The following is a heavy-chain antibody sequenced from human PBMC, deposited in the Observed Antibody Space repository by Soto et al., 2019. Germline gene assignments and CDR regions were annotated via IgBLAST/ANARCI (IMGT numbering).Heavy chain of an antibody. V-gene: IGHV3-33*01. CDR1: GFTFSNYG. CDR3: ARRPKVGATIDYFAY. CDR2: TWYDGSNK. D-gene: IGHD1-26*01. Sequence: QVQLVESGGGAVQPGRSLRLSCAASGFTFSNYGMHWVRQAPGKGLEWVAVTWYDGSNKHYADSVKGRFTISRDNSTNTLSLQMSSLRPEDTAVYYCARRPKVGATIDYFAYWGQGTLVTVSS. J-gene: IGHJ4*02.